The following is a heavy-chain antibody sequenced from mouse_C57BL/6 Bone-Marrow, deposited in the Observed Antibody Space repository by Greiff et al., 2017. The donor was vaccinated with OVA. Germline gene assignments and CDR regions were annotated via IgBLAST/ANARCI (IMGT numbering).Heavy chain of an antibody. V-gene: IGHV5-4*01. CDR1: GFTFSSYA. CDR3: ARDRGTGTRAWFAY. Sequence: EVKLMESGGGLVKPGGSLKLSCAASGFTFSSYAMSWVRQTPEKRLEWVATISDGGSYTYYPDNVKGRFTISRDNAKNNLYLQMSHLKSEDTAMYYCARDRGTGTRAWFAYWGQGTLVTVSA. D-gene: IGHD4-1*01. J-gene: IGHJ3*01. CDR2: ISDGGSYT.